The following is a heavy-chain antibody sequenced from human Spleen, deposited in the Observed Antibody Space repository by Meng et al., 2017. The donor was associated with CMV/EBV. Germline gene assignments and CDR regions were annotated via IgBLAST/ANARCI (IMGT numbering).Heavy chain of an antibody. J-gene: IGHJ4*02. Sequence: WIRQPPGKGLEWVASVIYDGSNTYYRDSVKGRFTISRDNSKNTVFLQMNSLRPEDTALYYCARGGGGWLQLDYWGQGTLVTVSS. D-gene: IGHD5-24*01. V-gene: IGHV3-30-3*01. CDR2: VIYDGSNT. CDR3: ARGGGGWLQLDY.